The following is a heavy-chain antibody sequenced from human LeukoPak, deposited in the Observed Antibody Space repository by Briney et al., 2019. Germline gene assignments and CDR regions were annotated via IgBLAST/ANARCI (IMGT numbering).Heavy chain of an antibody. CDR2: IIPIFGTT. V-gene: IGHV1-69*15. D-gene: IGHD7-27*01. Sequence: GASVKVSCKASGGTFSSYAFSRVRQAPGQGLEWMGRIIPIFGTTNYAQKFQGRVTITADESTSTAYMELSSLRSEDTAVYYCARFWGSGTGFDYWGQGTLVTVSS. J-gene: IGHJ4*02. CDR3: ARFWGSGTGFDY. CDR1: GGTFSSYA.